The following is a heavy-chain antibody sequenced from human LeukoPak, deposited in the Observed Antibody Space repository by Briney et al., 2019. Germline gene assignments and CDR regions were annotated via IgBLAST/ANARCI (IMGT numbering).Heavy chain of an antibody. Sequence: GGSLRLSCAASGFTFSTYAMSWVRQAPGKGLEWVSTISAGSGNTYYAASVKGRFTISRDNSKNTLYLQMNSLRAEDTAVYYCAKGGLMITFGGVIVMLIDYWGQGTLVTVSS. J-gene: IGHJ4*02. CDR2: ISAGSGNT. D-gene: IGHD3-16*02. CDR3: AKGGLMITFGGVIVMLIDY. V-gene: IGHV3-23*01. CDR1: GFTFSTYA.